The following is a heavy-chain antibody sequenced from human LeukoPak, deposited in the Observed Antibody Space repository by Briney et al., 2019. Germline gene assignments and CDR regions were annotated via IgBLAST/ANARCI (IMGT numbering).Heavy chain of an antibody. J-gene: IGHJ4*02. CDR3: AKSHASIWNVYDY. CDR2: ITAGGDGT. D-gene: IGHD1-1*01. CDR1: GFTFSGYA. V-gene: IGHV3-23*01. Sequence: PGGALTLSCAASGFTFSGYAMSWLRLAPGKGLELVSAITAGGDGTYYADSVKGRFTISRDNLKNMVFLQMNSLRAEDTAIYYCAKSHASIWNVYDYWGQGTLVTVSS.